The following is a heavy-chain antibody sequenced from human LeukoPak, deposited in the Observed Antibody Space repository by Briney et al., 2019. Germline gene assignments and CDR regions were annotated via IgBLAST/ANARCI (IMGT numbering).Heavy chain of an antibody. V-gene: IGHV3-23*01. D-gene: IGHD3-10*01. CDR2: ITNNGATT. J-gene: IGHJ4*02. CDR1: GFTFSSNS. Sequence: PGGSLRLSCAASGFTFSSNSMNWVRQAPGRGLEWVSVITNNGATTYYADSVKGRFNISRDNSKNMLYLQMNSLRAEDTAVYYCAKDWGYGSGTYYPHWGQGTLVTVSS. CDR3: AKDWGYGSGTYYPH.